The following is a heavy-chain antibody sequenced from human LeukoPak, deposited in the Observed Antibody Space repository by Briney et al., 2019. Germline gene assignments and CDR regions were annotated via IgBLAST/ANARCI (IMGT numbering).Heavy chain of an antibody. V-gene: IGHV4-34*01. CDR2: INHSGST. CDR3: ARRRRIVGATPGAFDI. D-gene: IGHD1-26*01. Sequence: SETLSLTCAVYGGSFSGYYWSWIRQPPGKGLEWIGEINHSGSTNYNPSLKSRVTISVDTSKNQFSLKLSSVTAADTAVNYCARRRRIVGATPGAFDIWAKGQWSPSLQ. CDR1: GGSFSGYY. J-gene: IGHJ3*02.